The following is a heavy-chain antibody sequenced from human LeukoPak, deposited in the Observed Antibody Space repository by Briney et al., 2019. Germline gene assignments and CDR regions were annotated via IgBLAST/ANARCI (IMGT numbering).Heavy chain of an antibody. CDR1: GGSISSYY. CDR2: IYTSGST. V-gene: IGHV4-4*07. D-gene: IGHD3-10*01. CDR3: ASTEFPHYYFYGMDV. J-gene: IGHJ6*02. Sequence: SETLSLTCTVSGGSISSYYWSWIRQPAGKGLEWIGRIYTSGSTNYNPSLKSRVTMSVDTSNNQFSLKLSSVTAADTAVYYCASTEFPHYYFYGMDVWGQGTTVTVSS.